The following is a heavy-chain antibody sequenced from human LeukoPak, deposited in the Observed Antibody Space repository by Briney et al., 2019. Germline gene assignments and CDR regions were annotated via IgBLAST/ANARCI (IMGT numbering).Heavy chain of an antibody. CDR3: ARDNSNYAPPDY. CDR2: IYTSGST. CDR1: GGSISSYY. Sequence: SETLSLTCTVSGGSISSYYWSWIRQPAGKGLEWIGRIYTSGSTNYNPSLKSRVTMSVDTSKNQFSLKLSSVTTADTAVYYCARDNSNYAPPDYWGQGTLVTVSS. J-gene: IGHJ4*02. V-gene: IGHV4-4*07. D-gene: IGHD4-11*01.